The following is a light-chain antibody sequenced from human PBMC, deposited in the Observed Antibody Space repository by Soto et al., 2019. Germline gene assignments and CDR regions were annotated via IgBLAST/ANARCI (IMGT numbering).Light chain of an antibody. V-gene: IGKV1-6*01. CDR1: QGIRND. CDR3: LQHYNYPWT. Sequence: AIQMTQSPSSLSGSVGDRVTITCRASQGIRNDLDWYQQKPGKAPKLLIYAASSLQSGVPSRFSGSGSGTDFTLTISSLQPEDFATYFCLQHYNYPWTFGQGTKLEIK. J-gene: IGKJ2*02. CDR2: AAS.